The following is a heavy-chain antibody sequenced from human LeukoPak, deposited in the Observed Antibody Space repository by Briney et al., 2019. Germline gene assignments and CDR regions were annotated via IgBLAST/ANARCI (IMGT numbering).Heavy chain of an antibody. D-gene: IGHD5-18*01. CDR2: IWYDGSNK. CDR3: ARERGYSYGAHCDY. Sequence: GGSLRLSCAASGFTFSSYGMHWVRQVPGKGLEWVAVIWYDGSNKYYADSVKGRFTISRDSSKNTVYLQMNSLRAEDTAVYYCARERGYSYGAHCDYWGQGTLVTVSS. V-gene: IGHV3-33*01. J-gene: IGHJ4*02. CDR1: GFTFSSYG.